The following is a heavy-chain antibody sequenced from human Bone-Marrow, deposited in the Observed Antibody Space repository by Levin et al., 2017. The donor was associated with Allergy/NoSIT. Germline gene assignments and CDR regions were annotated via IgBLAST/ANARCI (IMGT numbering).Heavy chain of an antibody. Sequence: GGSLRLSCAASGLTLSRYGMTWVRQAPGKGLERVASITGSGGTTYHADSVKGRFTISRDNSRNRLYLQMNSLRAEDTALYYCTRDPNGDYVGAFDAWGQGTMVTVSS. CDR1: GLTLSRYG. D-gene: IGHD4-17*01. CDR3: TRDPNGDYVGAFDA. J-gene: IGHJ3*01. CDR2: ITGSGGTT. V-gene: IGHV3-23*01.